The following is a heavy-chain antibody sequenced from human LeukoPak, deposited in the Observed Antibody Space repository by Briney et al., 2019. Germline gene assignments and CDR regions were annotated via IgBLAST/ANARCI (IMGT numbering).Heavy chain of an antibody. D-gene: IGHD1-26*01. J-gene: IGHJ4*02. CDR2: IYSGGRT. Sequence: PGGSLRLSCAASGFTFSNYWMHWVRQAPGKGLEWVSIIYSGGRTYYADSAEGRFTISRDIFKNTVYLQMNSLRAEDTAVYYCAREGATTAFDYWGQGTLVTVSS. CDR3: AREGATTAFDY. CDR1: GFTFSNYW. V-gene: IGHV3-53*01.